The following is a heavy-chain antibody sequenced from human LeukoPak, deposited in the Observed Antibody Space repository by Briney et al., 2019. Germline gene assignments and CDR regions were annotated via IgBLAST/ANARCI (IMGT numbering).Heavy chain of an antibody. CDR2: ISYDGSNK. CDR1: GFTFSSYA. Sequence: PGGSLRLSCAASGFTFSSYAMSWVRQAPGKGLEWVAVISYDGSNKYYADSVKGRFTISRDNSKNTLYLQMNSLRAEDTAVYYCARDLSDYGGDTDYWGQGTLVTVSS. CDR3: ARDLSDYGGDTDY. V-gene: IGHV3-30-3*01. D-gene: IGHD4-23*01. J-gene: IGHJ4*02.